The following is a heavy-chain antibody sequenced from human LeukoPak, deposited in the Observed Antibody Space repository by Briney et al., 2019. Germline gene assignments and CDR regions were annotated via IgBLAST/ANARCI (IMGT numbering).Heavy chain of an antibody. CDR3: VWGHYGDY. CDR2: IKNDGSQK. Sequence: GGSLRLSCAASGFTFTYFWMTWVRQAPGKGLEWVANIKNDGSQKYYADSVEGRFTISRDNAKRLLYLQMHGLRADDTAVYYCVWGHYGDYTGQGTLVTVSS. J-gene: IGHJ4*02. CDR1: GFTFTYFW. V-gene: IGHV3-7*04.